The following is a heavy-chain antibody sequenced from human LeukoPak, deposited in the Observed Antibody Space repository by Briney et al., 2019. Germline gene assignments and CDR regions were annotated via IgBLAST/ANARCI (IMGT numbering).Heavy chain of an antibody. CDR1: GFTFSSYA. CDR2: ISSSSSYI. Sequence: GGSLRLSCATSGFTFSSYAMSWVRQAPGKGLEWVSSISSSSSYIYYADSVKGRFTISRDNAKNSLYLQMNSLRAEDTAVYYCARSGLGSGASWFDPWGQGTLVTVSS. D-gene: IGHD6-19*01. J-gene: IGHJ5*02. V-gene: IGHV3-21*01. CDR3: ARSGLGSGASWFDP.